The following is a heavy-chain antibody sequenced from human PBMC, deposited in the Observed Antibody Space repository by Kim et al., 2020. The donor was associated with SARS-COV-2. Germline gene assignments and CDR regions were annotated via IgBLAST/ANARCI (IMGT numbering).Heavy chain of an antibody. D-gene: IGHD3-22*01. J-gene: IGHJ4*02. CDR1: GGSISSSSYY. Sequence: SETLSLTCTVSGGSISSSSYYWGWIRQPPGKGLEWIGSIYYSGSTYYNPSLKSRVTISVDTSKNQFSLKLSSVTAADTAVYYCARQDSSGYSRLFDYWGQGTLVTVSS. CDR3: ARQDSSGYSRLFDY. V-gene: IGHV4-39*01. CDR2: IYYSGST.